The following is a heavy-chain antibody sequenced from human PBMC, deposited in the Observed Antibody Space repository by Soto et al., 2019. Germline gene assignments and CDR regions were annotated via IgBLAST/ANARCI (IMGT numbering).Heavy chain of an antibody. CDR2: ISGSGGST. D-gene: IGHD1-7*01. J-gene: IGHJ6*02. Sequence: GESLKISCAASGFTFSSYAMSWVRQAPGKGLEWVSAISGSGGSTYYADSVKGRFTISRDNSKNTLYLQMNSLRAEDTAVYYCAKAELELPPEYYYYGMDVWGQGTTVTVSS. V-gene: IGHV3-23*01. CDR1: GFTFSSYA. CDR3: AKAELELPPEYYYYGMDV.